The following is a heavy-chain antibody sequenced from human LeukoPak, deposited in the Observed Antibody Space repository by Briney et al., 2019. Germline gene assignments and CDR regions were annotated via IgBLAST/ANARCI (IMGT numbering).Heavy chain of an antibody. CDR3: ARSPSGYCSSTSCHSTPLFDY. J-gene: IGHJ4*02. Sequence: GESLKISCKGSGYSFTSYWIGWVRQMPGKGLEWMGIIYPGDSDTRYSPSFQGQVTISADKSISTAYLQWSSLKASDTAMYYCARSPSGYCSSTSCHSTPLFDYWGQGTLVTASS. V-gene: IGHV5-51*01. D-gene: IGHD2-2*01. CDR2: IYPGDSDT. CDR1: GYSFTSYW.